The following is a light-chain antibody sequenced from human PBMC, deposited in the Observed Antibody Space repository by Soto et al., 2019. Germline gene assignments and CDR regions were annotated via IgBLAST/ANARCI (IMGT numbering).Light chain of an antibody. CDR1: SSDVGGYNY. V-gene: IGLV2-14*01. J-gene: IGLJ1*01. CDR2: DVS. Sequence: QSALTQPASVSGSPGQSITISCTGTSSDVGGYNYVSWYQQHPGKAPKLMIYDVSNRPSGVSNRFSGSKSGNTASLTISGLQAGDEADYYCSSYTSSRTRVFGTGTKLTV. CDR3: SSYTSSRTRV.